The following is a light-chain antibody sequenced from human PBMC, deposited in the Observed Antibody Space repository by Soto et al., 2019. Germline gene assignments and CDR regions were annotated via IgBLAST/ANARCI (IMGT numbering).Light chain of an antibody. CDR2: DAS. CDR3: QQYNSYSWT. CDR1: QSISSW. V-gene: IGKV1-5*01. J-gene: IGKJ1*01. Sequence: IPMTQSPSTLSASVGDKVTITFRASQSISSWLAWYQQKPGKAPKLLIYDASSLESGVPSRFSGSGSGTEFTLTISSLQPDDFATYYCQQYNSYSWTFGQGTKV.